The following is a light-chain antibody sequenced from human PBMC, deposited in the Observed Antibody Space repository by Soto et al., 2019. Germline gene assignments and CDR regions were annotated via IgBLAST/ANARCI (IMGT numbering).Light chain of an antibody. J-gene: IGLJ2*01. V-gene: IGLV2-8*01. CDR1: SSDVGGYNY. Sequence: QSALTQPPSTSGSPGQSVTISCTGTSSDVGGYNYVSWYQQHPGKAPRLIIHEVSERPSGVPDRFSGSKSGNTASLTVSGLQAEDEADYYCSSYAGSNNLIFGGGTQLTVL. CDR2: EVS. CDR3: SSYAGSNNLI.